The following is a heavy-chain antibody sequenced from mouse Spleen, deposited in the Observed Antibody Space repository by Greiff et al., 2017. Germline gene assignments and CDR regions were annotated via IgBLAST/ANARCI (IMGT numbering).Heavy chain of an antibody. J-gene: IGHJ3*01. CDR2: IWRGGST. CDR3: AKKGDYGYDEGFAY. CDR1: GFSLTSYG. Sequence: VKLMESGPSLVQPSQSLSITCTVSGFSLTSYGVHWVRQSPGKGLEWLGVIWRGGSTDYNAAFMSRLSITKDNSKSQVFFKMNSLQADDTAIYYCAKKGDYGYDEGFAYWGQGTLVTVSA. V-gene: IGHV2-5-1*01. D-gene: IGHD2-2*01.